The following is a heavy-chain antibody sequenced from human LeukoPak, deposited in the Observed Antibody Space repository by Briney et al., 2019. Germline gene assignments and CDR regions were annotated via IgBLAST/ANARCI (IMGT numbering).Heavy chain of an antibody. CDR2: INHSGST. D-gene: IGHD2-15*01. Sequence: SETLSLTRAVYGGSFSGYYWSWIRQPPGKGLEWIGEINHSGSTNYNPSLKSRVTISVDTSKNQFSLKLSSVTAADTAVYYCASLGYCSGGSCSEDDHWGQGTLVTVSS. J-gene: IGHJ4*02. CDR1: GGSFSGYY. CDR3: ASLGYCSGGSCSEDDH. V-gene: IGHV4-34*01.